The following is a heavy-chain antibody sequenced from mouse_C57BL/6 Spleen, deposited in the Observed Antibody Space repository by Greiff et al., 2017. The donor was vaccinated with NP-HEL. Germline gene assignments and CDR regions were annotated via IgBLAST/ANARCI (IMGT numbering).Heavy chain of an antibody. CDR1: GYTFTSYW. J-gene: IGHJ4*01. Sequence: QVQLQQPGAELVKPGASVKMSCKASGYTFTSYWITWVKQRPGQGLEWIGDIYPGSGSTNYNETFKSKATLTVDTSSSTAYMQLSSLTSEDSAVYYCAREKEAQATFYYAMDYWGQGTSVTVSS. D-gene: IGHD3-2*02. CDR3: AREKEAQATFYYAMDY. CDR2: IYPGSGST. V-gene: IGHV1-55*01.